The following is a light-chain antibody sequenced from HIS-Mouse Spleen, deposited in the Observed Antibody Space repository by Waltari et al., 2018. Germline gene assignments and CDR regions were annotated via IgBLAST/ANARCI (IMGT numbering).Light chain of an antibody. CDR3: QQYYSTPYT. CDR2: WAS. J-gene: IGKJ2*01. V-gene: IGKV4-1*01. Sequence: DIVMTQSTDSQPVSLRERATINCKSSQSVLYSSNNKNYLAWYQQKPGQPPKLLIYWASTRESGVPDRFSGSGSGTDFTLTISSLQAEDVAVYYCQQYYSTPYTFGQGTKLEIK. CDR1: QSVLYSSNNKNY.